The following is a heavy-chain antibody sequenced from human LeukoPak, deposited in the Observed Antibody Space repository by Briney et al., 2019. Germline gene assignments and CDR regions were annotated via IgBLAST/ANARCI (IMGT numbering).Heavy chain of an antibody. V-gene: IGHV3-7*01. CDR2: IKEDGNRI. CDR1: GFTFSTYW. Sequence: GGSLRLSCAASGFTFSTYWMSWVRQAPGKGLEWVANIKEDGNRIYYVDSVKGRFTISRENAKNSLYLQMSSLRAEDTAVYYCARGGWYYFEYWGQGVLVTVSS. CDR3: ARGGWYYFEY. J-gene: IGHJ4*02.